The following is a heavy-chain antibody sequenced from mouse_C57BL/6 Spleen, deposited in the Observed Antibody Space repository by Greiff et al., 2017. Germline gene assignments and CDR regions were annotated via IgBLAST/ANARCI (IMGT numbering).Heavy chain of an antibody. CDR2: IYPGDGDT. CDR3: ARGGYYGSRYFGV. D-gene: IGHD1-1*01. Sequence: QVQLQQSGAELVKPGASVKISCKASGYAFSSYWMNWVKQRPGKGLEWIGQIYPGDGDTNYNGKFKGKATLTADKSSSTAYMHLSSLTSEDSAVYFCARGGYYGSRYFGVWGTGTTVTVSS. CDR1: GYAFSSYW. J-gene: IGHJ1*03. V-gene: IGHV1-80*01.